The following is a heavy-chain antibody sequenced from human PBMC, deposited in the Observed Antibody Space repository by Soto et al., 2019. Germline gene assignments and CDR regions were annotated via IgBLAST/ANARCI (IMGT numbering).Heavy chain of an antibody. J-gene: IGHJ6*02. D-gene: IGHD6-19*01. CDR1: GYTFTSYG. V-gene: IGHV1-18*01. CDR2: ISDYNGNT. Sequence: ASVKVSCKASGYTFTSYGISWVRQAPGQGLEWMGWISDYNGNTNYAQKLQGRVTMTTDTSTSTAYMELRSLRSDDTAVYYCARAYKWLVQNYSGMDVWGQGTTVTVSS. CDR3: ARAYKWLVQNYSGMDV.